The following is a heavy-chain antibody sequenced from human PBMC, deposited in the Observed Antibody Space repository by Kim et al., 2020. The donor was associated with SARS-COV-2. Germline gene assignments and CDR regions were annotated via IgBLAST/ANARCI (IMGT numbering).Heavy chain of an antibody. D-gene: IGHD1-26*01. CDR1: GFAFNTYT. Sequence: GGSLRLSCAAYGFAFNTYTMNWVRQAPGRGLEWVSSISSGSTTILYADSVRGRFTFSRDNAHNSLYLQMNSLRDEDTAVYYCARDAWSEVGAIREFDYWGQGTLVTVPS. CDR2: ISSGSTTI. CDR3: ARDAWSEVGAIREFDY. J-gene: IGHJ4*02. V-gene: IGHV3-48*02.